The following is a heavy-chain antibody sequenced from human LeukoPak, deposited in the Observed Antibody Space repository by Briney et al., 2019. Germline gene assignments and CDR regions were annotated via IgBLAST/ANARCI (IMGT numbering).Heavy chain of an antibody. CDR2: ISYDGSIK. D-gene: IGHD4-17*01. Sequence: GRSLRLSCAASGFTFSNFAMHWVRRAPAKGLEWVAVISYDGSIKYYEDSVKGRFTISRDNSKNTLYLQMNSLRAEDTAVYYCAREDMTTVTTRWAFDIWGQGSMVTVSS. J-gene: IGHJ3*02. CDR3: AREDMTTVTTRWAFDI. CDR1: GFTFSNFA. V-gene: IGHV3-30*04.